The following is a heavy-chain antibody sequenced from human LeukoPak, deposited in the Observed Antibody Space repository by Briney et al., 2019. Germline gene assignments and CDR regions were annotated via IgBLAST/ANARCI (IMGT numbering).Heavy chain of an antibody. D-gene: IGHD6-19*01. CDR2: ISSSSSYI. J-gene: IGHJ4*02. CDR3: ARTSSGWYFDY. Sequence: GGSLRLSCAASGFTFSSYSMNWVRQAPGKGPEWVSSISSSSSYIYYADSVKGRFTISRDNAKNSLYLQMNSLRAEDTAVYYCARTSSGWYFDYWGQGTLVTVSS. V-gene: IGHV3-21*01. CDR1: GFTFSSYS.